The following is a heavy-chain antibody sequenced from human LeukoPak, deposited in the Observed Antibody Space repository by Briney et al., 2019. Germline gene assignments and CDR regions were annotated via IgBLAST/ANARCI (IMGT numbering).Heavy chain of an antibody. CDR3: VRDGTVRGKNCCFDY. D-gene: IGHD3-10*01. Sequence: GGSLRLSCAGSGFTFSSYAMTWVRQAPGTGLEWVSSISRSDGTTYYADSVKGRFTISRDNVKNSLYLQMNSLRAEDTAVYYCVRDGTVRGKNCCFDYWGQGTLVTVSS. J-gene: IGHJ4*02. CDR2: ISRSDGTT. V-gene: IGHV3-23*01. CDR1: GFTFSSYA.